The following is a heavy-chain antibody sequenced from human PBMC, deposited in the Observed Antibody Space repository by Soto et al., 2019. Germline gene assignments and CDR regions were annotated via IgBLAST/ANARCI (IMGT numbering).Heavy chain of an antibody. CDR2: INPNSGDT. CDR3: ARAITGTTLDY. Sequence: ASVKVSCKASGYTFTGYYMHWVRQAPGQGLEWMGWINPNSGDTKYADKFQGRVTMTGDTSISTAYMELSSLRSEDTALYYCARAITGTTLDYWGQGTLVTVSS. D-gene: IGHD1-7*01. CDR1: GYTFTGYY. J-gene: IGHJ4*02. V-gene: IGHV1-2*02.